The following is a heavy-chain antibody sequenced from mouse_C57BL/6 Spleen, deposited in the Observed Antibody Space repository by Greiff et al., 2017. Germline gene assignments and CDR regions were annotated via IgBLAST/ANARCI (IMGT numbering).Heavy chain of an antibody. J-gene: IGHJ2*01. V-gene: IGHV1-82*01. CDR1: GYAFSSSW. Sequence: QVQLKESGPELVKPGASVKISCKASGYAFSSSWMNWVKQRPGKGLEWIGRIYPGDGDTNYNGKFKGKATLTADKSSSTAYMQLSSLTSEDSAVYFWAREGIPERDYWGQGTTLTVSS. CDR3: AREGIPERDY. CDR2: IYPGDGDT. D-gene: IGHD5-1-1*01.